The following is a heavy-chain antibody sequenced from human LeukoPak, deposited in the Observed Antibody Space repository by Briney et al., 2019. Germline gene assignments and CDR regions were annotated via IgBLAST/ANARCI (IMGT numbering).Heavy chain of an antibody. CDR3: ARERRGSTSPHDAFDI. D-gene: IGHD2-2*01. CDR1: GGSISSYY. V-gene: IGHV4-4*07. Sequence: SETLSLTCTVSGGSISSYYWSWIRQPAGKGLEWIGRIYTSGSTNYNPSLKSRVTMSVDTSKNQFSLKLSSVTAADTAVYYCARERRGSTSPHDAFDIWGQGTMVTVSS. CDR2: IYTSGST. J-gene: IGHJ3*02.